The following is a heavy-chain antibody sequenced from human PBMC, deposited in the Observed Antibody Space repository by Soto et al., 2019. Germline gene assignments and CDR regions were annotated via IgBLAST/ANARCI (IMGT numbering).Heavy chain of an antibody. CDR2: IYTSGST. V-gene: IGHV4-4*07. J-gene: IGHJ6*02. D-gene: IGHD3-3*01. CDR3: ARDMASPSGQRRYYYGMDV. CDR1: GGSISSYY. Sequence: TSETLSLTCTVSGGSISSYYWSWIRQPAGKGLEWIGRIYTSGSTNYNPSLKSRVTMSVDTSKNQFSLKLSSVTAADTAVYYCARDMASPSGQRRYYYGMDVWGQGTTVTVSS.